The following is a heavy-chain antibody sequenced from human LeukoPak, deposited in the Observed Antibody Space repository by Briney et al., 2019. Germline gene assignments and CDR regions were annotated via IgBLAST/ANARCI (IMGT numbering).Heavy chain of an antibody. V-gene: IGHV4-4*07. CDR1: GGSISSYY. Sequence: SETLSLTCTVYGGSISSYYWSWIRQPAGKGLEWIGRIYTIGSTNYNPSLRSRATMSVDTSKNQFSLKLSSVTAADTAVYYCMRESYVWGSYRYINFFDYWGQGTLVTVSS. CDR3: MRESYVWGSYRYINFFDY. D-gene: IGHD3-16*02. CDR2: IYTIGST. J-gene: IGHJ4*02.